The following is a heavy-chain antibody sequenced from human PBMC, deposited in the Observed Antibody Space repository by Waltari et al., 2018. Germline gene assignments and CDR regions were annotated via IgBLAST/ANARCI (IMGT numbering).Heavy chain of an antibody. CDR1: GGSFSGSY. V-gene: IGHV4-34*01. J-gene: IGHJ6*02. Sequence: QVQLQQWGAGLLKPSETLSPTCAVYGGSFSGSYWSWIRQPPGKGLEWIGEINHSGSTNYNPSLKSRVTISVDTSKNQFSLKLSSVTAADTAVYYCARVRKRYCSSTSCYYYYGMDVWGQGTTVTVSS. CDR3: ARVRKRYCSSTSCYYYYGMDV. CDR2: INHSGST. D-gene: IGHD2-2*01.